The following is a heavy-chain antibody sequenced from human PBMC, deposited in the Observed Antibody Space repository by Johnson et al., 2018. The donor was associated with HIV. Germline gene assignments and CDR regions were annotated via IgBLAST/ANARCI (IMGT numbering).Heavy chain of an antibody. D-gene: IGHD5-18*01. V-gene: IGHV3-11*04. CDR1: GFTFSDYY. Sequence: QVQLVESGGGLVKPGGSLRLACAASGFTFSDYYMNWIRQAPGKGLEWVSYISSSGSTIYYADSVKGRFTISRDNSKNTLYLQMNSLRAEDTAGYYCARDLSQLWPGGAFDSWGQGTMVTVSS. J-gene: IGHJ3*02. CDR3: ARDLSQLWPGGAFDS. CDR2: ISSSGSTI.